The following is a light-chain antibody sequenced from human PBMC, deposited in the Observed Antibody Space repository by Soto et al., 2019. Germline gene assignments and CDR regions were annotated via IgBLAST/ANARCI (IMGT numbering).Light chain of an antibody. CDR3: CSYTTSSTYV. J-gene: IGLJ1*01. CDR1: SSDIGAYNY. CDR2: DVR. Sequence: QSALTQPASVSGSPGQSITISCTGASSDIGAYNYVSWFQQHPGKAPKLMIYDVRNRPSGVSNRFSGSKSGNTASLIISGLQAEDEADYYCCSYTTSSTYVFGTGTKSPS. V-gene: IGLV2-14*01.